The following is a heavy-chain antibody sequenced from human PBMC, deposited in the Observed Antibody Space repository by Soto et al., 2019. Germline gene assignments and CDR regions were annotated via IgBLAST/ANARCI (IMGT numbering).Heavy chain of an antibody. CDR2: INSDGRST. J-gene: IGHJ5*02. D-gene: IGHD2-2*01. CDR3: ARGYCSSTSCTTNQNDNWFDP. CDR1: GFTFSSYW. V-gene: IGHV3-74*01. Sequence: EVQLVESGGCLVQTGGSRRLSCAASGFTFSSYWMHWVRKAPWKGLVWVSRINSDGRSTSYADSVKGRFTISRDNAKNTLYLQMSSLRAEDTAVYSCARGYCSSTSCTTNQNDNWFDPWGQGTLVTVSS.